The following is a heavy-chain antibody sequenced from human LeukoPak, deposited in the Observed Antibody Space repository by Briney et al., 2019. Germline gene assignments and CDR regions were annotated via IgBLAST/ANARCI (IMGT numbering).Heavy chain of an antibody. Sequence: PGGSLRLSCAASGFTFSSYAMHWARQAPGKGLEWVAVISYDGSNKYYADSVKGRFTISRDNSKNTLYLQMNSLRAEDTAVYYCARDEVFSSFDYWGQGTLVTVSS. V-gene: IGHV3-30-3*01. CDR1: GFTFSSYA. J-gene: IGHJ4*02. D-gene: IGHD3-10*02. CDR3: ARDEVFSSFDY. CDR2: ISYDGSNK.